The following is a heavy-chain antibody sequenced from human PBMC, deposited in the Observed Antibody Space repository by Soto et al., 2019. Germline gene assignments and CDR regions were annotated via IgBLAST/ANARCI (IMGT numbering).Heavy chain of an antibody. CDR1: GGTFSSYT. J-gene: IGHJ4*02. CDR2: IIPILGIA. D-gene: IGHD2-21*02. V-gene: IGHV1-69*02. Sequence: QVQLVQSGAEVKKPGSSVKVSCKASGGTFSSYTISWVRQAPGQGLEWMGRIIPILGIANYAQKFQGRVTITADKSTSTAYMELSSLRSEDTAVYYCARNRGGDWYSLGYWGQGTLVTVSS. CDR3: ARNRGGDWYSLGY.